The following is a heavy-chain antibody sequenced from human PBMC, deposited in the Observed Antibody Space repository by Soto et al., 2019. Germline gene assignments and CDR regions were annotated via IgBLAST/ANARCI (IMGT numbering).Heavy chain of an antibody. CDR1: GFTVSSNY. V-gene: IGHV3-53*01. Sequence: GGSLRLSCAASGFTVSSNYISWVRQAPGKGLEWVSVIYSGGSTYYADSVKGRFTISRDNSKNTLYLQMNSLRAEDTAVYYCARAIFGVAPDYWGQGTLVTVSS. D-gene: IGHD3-3*01. J-gene: IGHJ4*02. CDR2: IYSGGST. CDR3: ARAIFGVAPDY.